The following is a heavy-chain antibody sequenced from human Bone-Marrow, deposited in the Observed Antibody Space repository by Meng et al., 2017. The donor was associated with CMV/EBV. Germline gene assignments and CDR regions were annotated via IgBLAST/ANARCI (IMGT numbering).Heavy chain of an antibody. Sequence: ASVKVSCKASGYTFTGYYMHWVRQAPGQGLEWMGWINPNSGGTNYAQKFQGRVTMTRDTSISTAYMELSRLRSDDTAVYYCARGYSGYDLHPDYRYYYYYGTDVWGQGTTVTVSS. CDR3: ARGYSGYDLHPDYRYYYYYGTDV. J-gene: IGHJ6*02. CDR2: INPNSGGT. V-gene: IGHV1-2*02. D-gene: IGHD5-12*01. CDR1: GYTFTGYY.